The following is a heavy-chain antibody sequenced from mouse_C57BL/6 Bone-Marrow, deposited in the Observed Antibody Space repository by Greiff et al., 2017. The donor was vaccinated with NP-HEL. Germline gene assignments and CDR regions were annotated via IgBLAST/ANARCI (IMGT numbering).Heavy chain of an antibody. CDR2: ISYSGST. D-gene: IGHD1-1*02. Sequence: EVQLVESGPGMVKPSQSLSLTCTVTGYSITSGYDWHWIRHFPGNKLEWMGYISYSGSTNYNPSLKSRISITHDTSKNHFFLKLNSVTTEDTATYYCARAGDYYEGFDYWGQGTTLTVSS. V-gene: IGHV3-1*01. J-gene: IGHJ2*01. CDR3: ARAGDYYEGFDY. CDR1: GYSITSGYD.